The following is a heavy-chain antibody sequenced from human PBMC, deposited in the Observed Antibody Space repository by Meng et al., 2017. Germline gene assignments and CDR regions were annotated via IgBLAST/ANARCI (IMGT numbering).Heavy chain of an antibody. Sequence: QVQEQRWGAGLLKPSETLSLTCAVYGGSFSGYSWSWIRQPPGKGLEWIGEINHSGSTNYNPSLKSRATISVDTSKNKFSLKLSSVTAADTAVYYCARRRGGSSDWFDPWGQGTLVTVSS. CDR1: GGSFSGYS. V-gene: IGHV4-34*01. CDR3: ARRRGGSSDWFDP. CDR2: INHSGST. J-gene: IGHJ5*02. D-gene: IGHD6-6*01.